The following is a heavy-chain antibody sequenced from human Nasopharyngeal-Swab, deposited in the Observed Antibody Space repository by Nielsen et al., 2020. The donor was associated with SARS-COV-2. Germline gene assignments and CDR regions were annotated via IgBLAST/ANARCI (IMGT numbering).Heavy chain of an antibody. Sequence: GGSLRLSCAASGLTFSDYGMHWVRQPPGKGPVWVSSVNGDASSIKYADFVQGRFTISRDNAKNTLDLQMSSLRADDTAVYYCASSFYYYGSGSFYPDYWGRGTLVTVSS. CDR1: GLTFSDYG. V-gene: IGHV3-74*03. CDR3: ASSFYYYGSGSFYPDY. J-gene: IGHJ4*02. CDR2: VNGDASSI. D-gene: IGHD3-10*01.